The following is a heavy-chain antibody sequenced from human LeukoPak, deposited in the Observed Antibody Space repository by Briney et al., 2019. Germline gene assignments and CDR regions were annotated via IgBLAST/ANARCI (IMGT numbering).Heavy chain of an antibody. J-gene: IGHJ4*02. CDR1: GFTFSSDA. CDR2: ISGSGGST. V-gene: IGHV3-23*01. CDR3: AKDPKRDRFDY. Sequence: GGSLRLSCAASGFTFSSDAMSWGRQAPGKGLEWVSAISGSGGSTYYADSVKGRFTISRDDSKNTLYLQMNSLRAEDTAVYYCAKDPKRDRFDYWGQGTLVTVSS. D-gene: IGHD2-21*02.